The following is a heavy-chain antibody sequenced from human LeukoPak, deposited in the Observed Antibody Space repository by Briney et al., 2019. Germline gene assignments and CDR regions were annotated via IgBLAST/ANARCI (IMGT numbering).Heavy chain of an antibody. D-gene: IGHD3-9*01. J-gene: IGHJ4*02. V-gene: IGHV1-69*13. CDR3: AREWSTYDILTGYLRS. CDR2: IIPIFGTA. CDR1: RGTFISYA. Sequence: SVKVSCKPSRGTFISYAISWVRQAPGQGLEWMGGIIPIFGTANYAQKFQGRVTITADESTSTAYMELSSLRSEDTAVYYCAREWSTYDILTGYLRSWGQGTLVTVSS.